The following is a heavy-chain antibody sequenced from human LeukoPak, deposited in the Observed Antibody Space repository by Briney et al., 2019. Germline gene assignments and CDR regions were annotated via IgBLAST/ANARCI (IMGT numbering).Heavy chain of an antibody. J-gene: IGHJ5*02. Sequence: PSETLSLTCAVYGGSFSGYYWSWIRQPPGKGLEWIGEINHSGSTNYNPSLKSRVTISVDTSKNQFSLKLSSVTAADTAVYYCARGSVDYYDSSGYYYGWLDPWGQGTLVTVSS. CDR2: INHSGST. CDR3: ARGSVDYYDSSGYYYGWLDP. D-gene: IGHD3-22*01. CDR1: GGSFSGYY. V-gene: IGHV4-34*01.